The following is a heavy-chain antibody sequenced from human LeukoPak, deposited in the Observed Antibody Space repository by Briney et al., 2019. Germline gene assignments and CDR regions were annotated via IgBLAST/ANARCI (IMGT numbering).Heavy chain of an antibody. CDR2: INHSGST. D-gene: IGHD3-22*01. V-gene: IGHV4-34*01. CDR3: ARRKRYYDSSGYYYVGGGFYFDY. Sequence: SETLSLTCAVYGGSFSGYYWSWIRQPPGKGLEWIGEINHSGSTNYNPSLKSRVTISVDTSKNQFSLKLSSVTAADTAVYYCARRKRYYDSSGYYYVGGGFYFDYWGQGTLVTVSS. J-gene: IGHJ4*02. CDR1: GGSFSGYY.